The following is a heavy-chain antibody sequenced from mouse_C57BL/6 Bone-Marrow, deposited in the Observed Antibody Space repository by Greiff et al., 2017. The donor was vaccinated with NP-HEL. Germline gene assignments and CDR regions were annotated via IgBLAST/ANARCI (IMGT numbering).Heavy chain of an antibody. J-gene: IGHJ4*01. CDR2: IHPNSGST. V-gene: IGHV1-64*01. Sequence: QVQLQQPGAELVKPGASVKLSCKASGYTFTSYWMHWVKQRPGQGLEWIGMIHPNSGSTNYNEKFKSKATLTVDKSSSTAYMQLSSLTSEDSAVYYCARDLDDGYHYYYAMDCWGQGTSVTVSS. CDR1: GYTFTSYW. CDR3: ARDLDDGYHYYYAMDC. D-gene: IGHD2-3*01.